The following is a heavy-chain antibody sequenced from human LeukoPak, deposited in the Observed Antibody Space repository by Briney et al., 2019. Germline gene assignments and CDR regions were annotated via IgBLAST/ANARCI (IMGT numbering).Heavy chain of an antibody. J-gene: IGHJ4*02. CDR2: MNPNSGNT. CDR3: ARAPSYDSSGYDDY. V-gene: IGHV1-8*01. Sequence: GASVKVSCKASGYTFTSYDINWVRQATGQGLEWMGWMNPNSGNTGYAQKFQGRVTMTRNTSISTAYMELSSLRSEDTAVYYCARAPSYDSSGYDDYWGQGTLVTVSS. CDR1: GYTFTSYD. D-gene: IGHD3-22*01.